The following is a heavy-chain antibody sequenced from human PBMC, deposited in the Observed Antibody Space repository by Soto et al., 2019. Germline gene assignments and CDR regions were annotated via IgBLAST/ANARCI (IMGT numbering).Heavy chain of an antibody. CDR2: ISWNADRT. CDR1: GFASTSHA. Sequence: EVQLLESGGGLVQPGGSLRLSCAASGFASTSHAMSWVRQAPGKGLDWVSVISWNADRTYYADSVRGRFTISRDNFKETLYLHMSSLRAEDTAIYYCATEVGILGTDTRGDFDFWGQGTLVTVSS. D-gene: IGHD6-13*01. J-gene: IGHJ4*02. CDR3: ATEVGILGTDTRGDFDF. V-gene: IGHV3-23*01.